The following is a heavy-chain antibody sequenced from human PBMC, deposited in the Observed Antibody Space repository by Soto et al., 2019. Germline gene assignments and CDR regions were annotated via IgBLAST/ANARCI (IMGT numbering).Heavy chain of an antibody. J-gene: IGHJ6*03. D-gene: IGHD2-2*01. CDR1: GFTFSSYA. CDR2: ISGSGGST. Sequence: GGSLRLSCAASGFTFSSYAMSWVRQAPGKGLEWVSAISGSGGSTYYADSVKGRFTISRDNSKNTLYLQMNSLTAADTAVYYCASQGAYCSSTSCSYYMDVWAKGTTVTVSS. CDR3: ASQGAYCSSTSCSYYMDV. V-gene: IGHV3-23*01.